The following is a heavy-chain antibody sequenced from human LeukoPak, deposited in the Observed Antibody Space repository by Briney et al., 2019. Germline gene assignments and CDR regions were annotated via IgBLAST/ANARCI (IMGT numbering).Heavy chain of an antibody. J-gene: IGHJ4*02. D-gene: IGHD3-10*01. CDR2: ISGSGGST. CDR1: GFTFSSYA. Sequence: GGSLRLSCAASGFTFSSYAMSWVRQAPGKGLEWVSAISGSGGSTYYADSVKGRFTISRDNPKNTLYLQMNSLRAEDTAVYYCAKGGRYYYGSGSVAYWGQGTLVTGSS. CDR3: AKGGRYYYGSGSVAY. V-gene: IGHV3-23*01.